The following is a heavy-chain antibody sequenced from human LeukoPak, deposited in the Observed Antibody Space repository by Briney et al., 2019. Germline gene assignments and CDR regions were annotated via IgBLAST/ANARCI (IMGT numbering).Heavy chain of an antibody. J-gene: IGHJ4*02. CDR2: ISYDGSNK. V-gene: IGHV3-30-3*01. D-gene: IGHD2-2*01. Sequence: GGSLRLSCAASGFTFSSYAMHWVRQAPGKGLECVAVISYDGSNKYYADSVKGRFTISRDNSKNTLYLQMNSLRAEDTAVYYCARDDCSSTSCQLVYWGQGTLVTVSS. CDR1: GFTFSSYA. CDR3: ARDDCSSTSCQLVY.